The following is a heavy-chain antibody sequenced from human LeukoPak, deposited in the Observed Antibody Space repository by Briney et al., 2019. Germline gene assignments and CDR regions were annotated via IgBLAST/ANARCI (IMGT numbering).Heavy chain of an antibody. CDR2: IDHSGST. Sequence: SETLSLTCAVYGGSFSGYYWSWIRQPPGKGLEWIGEIDHSGSTNYNPSLKSRVTISVDTSKNQFSLKLSSVTAADTAVYYCARGRIAARPQWFDPWGQGTLVTVSS. J-gene: IGHJ5*02. V-gene: IGHV4-34*01. CDR1: GGSFSGYY. D-gene: IGHD6-6*01. CDR3: ARGRIAARPQWFDP.